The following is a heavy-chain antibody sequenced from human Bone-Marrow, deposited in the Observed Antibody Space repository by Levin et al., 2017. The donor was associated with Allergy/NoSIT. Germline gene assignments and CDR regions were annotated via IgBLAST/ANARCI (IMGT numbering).Heavy chain of an antibody. CDR3: ARRSYCDADCRSTGMDV. CDR1: GFTFSSHV. J-gene: IGHJ6*02. D-gene: IGHD2-21*02. CDR2: ITYDGSNK. Sequence: PGESLKISCAASGFTFSSHVIHWVRQAPGKGLEWVALITYDGSNKYYADSVKGRFTVSRDNSKNTLYLQMNSLRLEDTAVYYCARRSYCDADCRSTGMDVWGQGTAVTVSS. V-gene: IGHV3-30-3*01.